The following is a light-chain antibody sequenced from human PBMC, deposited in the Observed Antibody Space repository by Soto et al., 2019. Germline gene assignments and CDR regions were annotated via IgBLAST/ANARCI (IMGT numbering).Light chain of an antibody. Sequence: QSALTQPASVSGSPGQSITISCTGRSSDVGSYNYVSWYQLHPGKAPKLMIYEVSNRPSGVSNRFSGSKSGDMASLTISGLQAQDEADYYCSSYTTRTTLYVFGTGTKVTVL. J-gene: IGLJ1*01. CDR3: SSYTTRTTLYV. CDR1: SSDVGSYNY. V-gene: IGLV2-14*01. CDR2: EVS.